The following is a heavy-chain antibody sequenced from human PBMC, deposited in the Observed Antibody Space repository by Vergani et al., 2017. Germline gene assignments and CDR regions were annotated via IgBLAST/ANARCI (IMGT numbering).Heavy chain of an antibody. CDR1: GASFRAYY. D-gene: IGHD3-9*01. V-gene: IGHV4-34*01. J-gene: IGHJ4*02. Sequence: QVQLQQWGAGLLKPSETLSLTCAVYGASFRAYYWSWIRQPPGKGLEWIGEMNQSGSVNHNPSLKSRVTMSVDTSKNPFSLKLSSVTAADTAVYYCARGVRYFDWNHLDYWGQGTLVTVSS. CDR2: MNQSGSV. CDR3: ARGVRYFDWNHLDY.